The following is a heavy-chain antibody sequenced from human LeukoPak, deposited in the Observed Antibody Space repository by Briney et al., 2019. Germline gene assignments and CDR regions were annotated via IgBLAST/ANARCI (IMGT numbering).Heavy chain of an antibody. V-gene: IGHV3-11*01. J-gene: IGHJ4*02. CDR1: GFTFSDYY. Sequence: GGSLRLSCAASGFTFSDYYMSWIRQAPGKGLEWVSYISSSGSTIYYADSVKGRFTISRDNAKNSLYLRMNSLRAEDTAVYYCARDHRALTIAAADLYSFDYWGQGTLVTVS. CDR3: ARDHRALTIAAADLYSFDY. D-gene: IGHD6-13*01. CDR2: ISSSGSTI.